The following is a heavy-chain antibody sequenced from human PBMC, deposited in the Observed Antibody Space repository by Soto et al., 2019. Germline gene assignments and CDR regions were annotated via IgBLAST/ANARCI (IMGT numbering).Heavy chain of an antibody. CDR1: GYTFTNYG. CDR3: ARAGDIAGLHGFDI. V-gene: IGHV1-18*04. CDR2: ISGYNGNT. Sequence: QVHLVQSGAEVKKPGASVKVSCKASGYTFTNYGIDWVRQAPGQGLEWMGWISGYNGNTNYAQKLQGRVTMTTDTSTSTAYMELRSLKSDDTAVYYCARAGDIAGLHGFDIWGQGTKVTVSS. D-gene: IGHD5-12*01. J-gene: IGHJ3*02.